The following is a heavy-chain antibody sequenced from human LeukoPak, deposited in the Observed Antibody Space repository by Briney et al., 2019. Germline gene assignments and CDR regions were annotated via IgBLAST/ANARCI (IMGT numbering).Heavy chain of an antibody. CDR2: INPSPGGT. V-gene: IGHV1-46*01. CDR1: GYTFTSHY. J-gene: IGHJ4*02. Sequence: ASVKVSCKASGYTFTSHYMHWVRQAPGQGLEWMGIINPSPGGTSYTQKFQGRVTMTRDTSTSTVYVELSSLRSEDSAVYYCARESRDVETEGFDYWGQGTLVTVSS. D-gene: IGHD5-24*01. CDR3: ARESRDVETEGFDY.